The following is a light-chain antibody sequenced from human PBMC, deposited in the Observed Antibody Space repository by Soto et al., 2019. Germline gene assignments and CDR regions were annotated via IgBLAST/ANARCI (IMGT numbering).Light chain of an antibody. CDR1: QSLSSSF. CDR3: QQYGSSPDT. Sequence: EIVLTQSPGTLSLSPGQRATLSCRASQSLSSSFLAWYQQKPGQAPRLLIYGASSRATGIPDRFSGSGSGTDFTLTISRLEPEDFAVYYCQQYGSSPDTFGQGTKVDIK. V-gene: IGKV3-20*01. J-gene: IGKJ1*01. CDR2: GAS.